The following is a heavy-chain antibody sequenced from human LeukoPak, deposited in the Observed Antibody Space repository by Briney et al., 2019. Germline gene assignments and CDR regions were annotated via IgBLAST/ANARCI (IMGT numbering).Heavy chain of an antibody. CDR3: AREGGGYCSSTSCYNQYYFDY. D-gene: IGHD2-2*02. CDR2: ISYDGSNK. V-gene: IGHV3-30-3*01. J-gene: IGHJ4*02. CDR1: GFTFSSYW. Sequence: GGSLRLSCAASGFTFSSYWMSWVRQGPGKGLEWVAVISYDGSNKYYADSVKGRFTISRDNSKNTLYLQMNSLRAEDTAVYYCAREGGGYCSSTSCYNQYYFDYWGQGTLVTVSS.